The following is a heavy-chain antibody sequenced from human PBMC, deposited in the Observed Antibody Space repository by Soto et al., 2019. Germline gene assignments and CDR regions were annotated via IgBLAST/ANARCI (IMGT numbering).Heavy chain of an antibody. CDR3: AREAYYGSGSYNY. CDR1: GGSISSYC. Sequence: LEILSLTCTVSGGSISSYCWSWIRQPPGKGLEWIGYIYYSGSTNYNPSLKSRVTISVDTSKNQLSLKLSSVTAADTAVYYCAREAYYGSGSYNYWGQGTLVTVSS. V-gene: IGHV4-59*12. CDR2: IYYSGST. D-gene: IGHD3-10*01. J-gene: IGHJ4*02.